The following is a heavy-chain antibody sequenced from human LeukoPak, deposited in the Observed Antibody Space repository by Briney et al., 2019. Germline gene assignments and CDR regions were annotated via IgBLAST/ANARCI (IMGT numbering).Heavy chain of an antibody. V-gene: IGHV3-7*02. D-gene: IGHD2-15*01. CDR2: IKQDGGEN. CDR1: GFTFSSYA. CDR3: AKSHMLAANIFDY. J-gene: IGHJ4*02. Sequence: GGSLRLSCAASGFTFSSYAMNWVRQAPGKGLEWVANIKQDGGENYYVDSVKGRFTISRDNAKNSLYLQMNSLRAEDTAMYYCAKSHMLAANIFDYWGQGALVTVSS.